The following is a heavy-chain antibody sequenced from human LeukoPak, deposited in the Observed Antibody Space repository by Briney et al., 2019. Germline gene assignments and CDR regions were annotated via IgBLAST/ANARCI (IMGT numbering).Heavy chain of an antibody. CDR3: ANNWNYLEY. Sequence: GGSLRLSCAASGFTFSDYNMRWIRQAPGKGLEWVSYISSSGSTIYYADSVKGRFTISGDNAKNSLYLQMNSLRAEDTAVYYCANNWNYLEYWGQGTLVTVSS. CDR1: GFTFSDYN. D-gene: IGHD1-20*01. V-gene: IGHV3-11*04. J-gene: IGHJ4*02. CDR2: ISSSGSTI.